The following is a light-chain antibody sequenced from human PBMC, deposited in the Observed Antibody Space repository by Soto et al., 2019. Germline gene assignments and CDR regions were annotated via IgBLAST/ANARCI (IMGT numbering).Light chain of an antibody. J-gene: IGKJ1*01. Sequence: EIVLTQSPGTLSLSPGERATLSCRASQSVSSTYLAWYQQKPGQAPRLLIYGASSRATGIPDRFSGGGSGTDFTLTVSRVEPEDFAVYYCQQCRSSPWTFGQGTKVEIK. CDR1: QSVSSTY. V-gene: IGKV3-20*01. CDR2: GAS. CDR3: QQCRSSPWT.